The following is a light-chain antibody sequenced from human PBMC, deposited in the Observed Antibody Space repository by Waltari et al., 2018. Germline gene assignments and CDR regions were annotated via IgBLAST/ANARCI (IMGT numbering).Light chain of an antibody. CDR3: LQRTTWPAA. CDR1: QSVRSY. V-gene: IGKV3-11*01. CDR2: EAS. Sequence: EIVLTQSPATLSLSPGERATLPCRASQSVRSYLSWYQQKPGQAPRLLIYEASNRATGIPARFSGSWSGTDFTLTISSLEPEDFAVYYGLQRTTWPAAFGGGTKVEIK. J-gene: IGKJ4*01.